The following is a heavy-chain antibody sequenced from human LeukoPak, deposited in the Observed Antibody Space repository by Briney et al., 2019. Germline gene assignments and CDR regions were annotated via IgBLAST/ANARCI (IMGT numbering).Heavy chain of an antibody. CDR2: ISGSGGST. D-gene: IGHD2-2*01. V-gene: IGHV3-23*01. CDR3: AKAPGSSTSSYYFDY. CDR1: GFTFSSYA. Sequence: GGSLRLSCAASGFTFSSYAMSWVRQAPGKGLEWVSAISGSGGSTYYADSVKGRFTISRDNSKNMLYLQMNSLRAEDTAVYYCAKAPGSSTSSYYFDYWGQGTLVTVSS. J-gene: IGHJ4*02.